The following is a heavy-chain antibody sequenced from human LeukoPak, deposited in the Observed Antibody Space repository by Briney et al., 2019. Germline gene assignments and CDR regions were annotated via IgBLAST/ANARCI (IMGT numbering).Heavy chain of an antibody. V-gene: IGHV1-2*02. CDR3: AKNYYGSGSYSHPMDV. D-gene: IGHD3-10*01. J-gene: IGHJ6*03. CDR2: INPSSGDT. CDR1: GYTFTGYY. Sequence: ASVKVSCKASGYTFTGYYMHWVRQAPGQGLEWMGWINPSSGDTRYAQKFQGRVTMTRVTSISTAYMELSRLRSDDTAVYYCAKNYYGSGSYSHPMDVWGKGTTVTVSS.